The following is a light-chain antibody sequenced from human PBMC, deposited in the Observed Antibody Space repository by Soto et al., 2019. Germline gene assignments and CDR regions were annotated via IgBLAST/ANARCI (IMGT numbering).Light chain of an antibody. V-gene: IGKV2-30*01. CDR1: QSLVYRNGVTY. CDR3: MQGTHWPYT. Sequence: DVVMTQSPLSLPVTLGQPASISCRSSQSLVYRNGVTYLNWFQQRPGQSPRRLIHKVSNRDSGVPDRFSGRASGTDFTLKISRVEAEDVGVYYCMQGTHWPYTFGQGTKLEIK. J-gene: IGKJ2*01. CDR2: KVS.